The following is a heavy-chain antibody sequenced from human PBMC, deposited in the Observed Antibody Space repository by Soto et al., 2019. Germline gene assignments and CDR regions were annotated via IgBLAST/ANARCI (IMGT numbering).Heavy chain of an antibody. Sequence: PSETLSLTCAVSGGSISTSNWWTWVRQPPGRGLEWIGEIYHSGTTNYNPSLKSRVTMSVDKSKNQFSLNLNSVTAADTAVYYCARRGYYDTSGYAYNWGQGTLVTVSS. D-gene: IGHD3-22*01. J-gene: IGHJ4*02. CDR2: IYHSGTT. CDR3: ARRGYYDTSGYAYN. CDR1: GGSISTSNW. V-gene: IGHV4-4*02.